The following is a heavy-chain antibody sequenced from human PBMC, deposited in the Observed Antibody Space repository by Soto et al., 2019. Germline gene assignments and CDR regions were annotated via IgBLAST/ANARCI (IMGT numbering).Heavy chain of an antibody. CDR2: MNPNSGNT. J-gene: IGHJ4*02. CDR1: GGTFSSYA. V-gene: IGHV1-8*02. CDR3: ARVETYYDILTGYYKD. Sequence: QVQLVQSGAEVKKPGSSVKVSCKASGGTFSSYAISWVRQAPGQGLEWMGGMNPNSGNTGYAQKFQGRVTMTRNTSISTAYMELSSLRSEDTAVYYCARVETYYDILTGYYKDWGQGTLVTVSS. D-gene: IGHD3-9*01.